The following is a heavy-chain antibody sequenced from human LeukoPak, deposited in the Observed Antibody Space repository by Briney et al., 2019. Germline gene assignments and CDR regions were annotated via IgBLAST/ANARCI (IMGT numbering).Heavy chain of an antibody. J-gene: IGHJ6*03. V-gene: IGHV1-46*01. Sequence: ASVKVSCKASGYTFSSYYMHWVRQAPGQGLEWMGIINPSGGSTSYAQKFQGRITMTRDTSTSTVYMELSSLRSEDTAVYYCASLAEVRGVITHMDVWGKGTTVTVSS. CDR3: ASLAEVRGVITHMDV. CDR1: GYTFSSYY. D-gene: IGHD3-10*01. CDR2: INPSGGST.